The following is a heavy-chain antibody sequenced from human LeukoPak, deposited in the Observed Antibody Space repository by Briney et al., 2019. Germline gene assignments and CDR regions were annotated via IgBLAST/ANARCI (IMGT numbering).Heavy chain of an antibody. D-gene: IGHD6-19*01. V-gene: IGHV1-69*04. J-gene: IGHJ4*02. CDR2: IIPLLDIA. CDR3: ARETSPYSSGWYSY. Sequence: ASVKVSCKASGGTFSSYAISWVRQAPGQGLEWMGRIIPLLDIANYAQKFRGRVTITADKATSTAHMELSSLGSEDTAVYYCARETSPYSSGWYSYWGQGTLVTVSS. CDR1: GGTFSSYA.